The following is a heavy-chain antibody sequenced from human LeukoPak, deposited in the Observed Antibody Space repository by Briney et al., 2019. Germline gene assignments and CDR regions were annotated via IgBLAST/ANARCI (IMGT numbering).Heavy chain of an antibody. CDR3: ARGEYCSGGSCYWDYYYMDV. Sequence: PGGSLRLSCAASGFTVSSNYMSWVRQAPGKGLEWVSVIYSGGSTYYADSVKGRFTISRDNSKNTLYLQMNSLRAEDTAVYYCARGEYCSGGSCYWDYYYMDVWGKGTTVTVSS. CDR1: GFTVSSNY. V-gene: IGHV3-53*01. J-gene: IGHJ6*03. CDR2: IYSGGST. D-gene: IGHD2-15*01.